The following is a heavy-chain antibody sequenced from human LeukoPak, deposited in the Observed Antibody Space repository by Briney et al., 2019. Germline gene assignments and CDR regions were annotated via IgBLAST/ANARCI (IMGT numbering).Heavy chain of an antibody. D-gene: IGHD3-9*01. J-gene: IGHJ6*04. CDR1: GGSISSYY. Sequence: PSETLSLTCTVSGGSISSYYWSWIRQPPGKGLEWIGYIYYSGSTNYNPSLKSRVTISVDTSKNQFSLKLSSVTAADTAVYYCARGQYDMSYGMDVWGKGTTVTVSS. V-gene: IGHV4-59*01. CDR2: IYYSGST. CDR3: ARGQYDMSYGMDV.